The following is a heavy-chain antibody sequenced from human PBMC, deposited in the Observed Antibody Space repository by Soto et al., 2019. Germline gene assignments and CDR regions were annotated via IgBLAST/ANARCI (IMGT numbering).Heavy chain of an antibody. V-gene: IGHV4-59*01. CDR2: IYYSGST. J-gene: IGHJ4*02. D-gene: IGHD2-2*03. CDR1: GGSISSYY. CDR3: ARRTGYCSSTCCVYYFDY. Sequence: QVQLQESGPGLVKPSETLSLTCTVSGGSISSYYWSWIRQPPGKGLEWIGYIYYSGSTNYNPSLKSRGTLSVDTSKNQFSLKLSSVTAADTAVDYCARRTGYCSSTCCVYYFDYWGQGPLVTVSS.